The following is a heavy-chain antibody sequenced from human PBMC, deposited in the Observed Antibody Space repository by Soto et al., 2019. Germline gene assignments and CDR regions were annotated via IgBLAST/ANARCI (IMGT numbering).Heavy chain of an antibody. CDR3: ARDHGAFDY. V-gene: IGHV3-33*01. J-gene: IGHJ4*02. D-gene: IGHD4-17*01. CDR2: IWYDGSNK. CDR1: GFTFSSYG. Sequence: QVQLVESGGGVVQPGRSLRLSCAASGFTFSSYGMHWVRQAPGKGLEWVAVIWYDGSNKYYADSVKGRFTITRDNSKNPLYLQMNSLRAEDTAVYYCARDHGAFDYWGQGTLVTVSS.